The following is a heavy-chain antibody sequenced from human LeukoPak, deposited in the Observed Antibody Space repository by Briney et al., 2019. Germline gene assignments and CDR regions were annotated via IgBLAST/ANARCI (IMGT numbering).Heavy chain of an antibody. V-gene: IGHV4-30-2*01. CDR2: IYHSGST. CDR3: ARDRTAARPGQTNHAFDI. Sequence: SETLSLTCTVSGGSISSGGYYWSWFRQPPGKGLGWIGYIYHSGSTYYNPSLKSRVTISVDRSKNQFSLKLSSVTAADTAVYYCARDRTAARPGQTNHAFDIWGQGTMVTVSS. CDR1: GGSISSGGYY. J-gene: IGHJ3*02. D-gene: IGHD6-6*01.